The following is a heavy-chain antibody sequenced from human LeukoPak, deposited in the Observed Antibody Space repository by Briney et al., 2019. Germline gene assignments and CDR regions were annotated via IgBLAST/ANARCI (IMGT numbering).Heavy chain of an antibody. V-gene: IGHV4-59*08. J-gene: IGHJ4*02. CDR1: GGSISTYY. Sequence: SETLSLTCTVSGGSISTYYWSWIRQPPGKGLEWIGYIYYTGSTNYNPSLKSRVTISVDTSKNQFSLKLSSVTAADTAVYYCARHAAYCGGDCHSPVGYFDYWGQGTLVTVSS. CDR3: ARHAAYCGGDCHSPVGYFDY. CDR2: IYYTGST. D-gene: IGHD2-21*02.